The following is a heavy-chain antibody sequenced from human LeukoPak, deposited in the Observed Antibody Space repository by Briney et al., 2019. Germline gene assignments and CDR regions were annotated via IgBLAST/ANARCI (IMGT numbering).Heavy chain of an antibody. CDR3: ARFRETTVAPDAFDI. V-gene: IGHV1-69*02. CDR2: IIPILGIA. Sequence: SVKVSCKASRGTFSSYTISWVRQAPGQGLEWMGRIIPILGIANYAQKFQGRVTITADKSTSTAYMELSSLRSEDTAVYYCARFRETTVAPDAFDIWGQGTMVTVSS. D-gene: IGHD4-11*01. CDR1: RGTFSSYT. J-gene: IGHJ3*02.